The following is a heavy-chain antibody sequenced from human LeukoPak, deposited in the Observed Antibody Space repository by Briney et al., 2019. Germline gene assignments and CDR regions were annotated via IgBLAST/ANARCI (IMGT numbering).Heavy chain of an antibody. V-gene: IGHV3-53*01. CDR3: ARVPLVSGSYGMDV. CDR1: GFTVSSNY. J-gene: IGHJ6*02. Sequence: GGSLRLSCAASGFTVSSNYMSWVRQAPGKGLGWVSVIYSGGSTYYADSVKGRFTISRDNSKNTLYLQMNSLRAEDTAVYYCARVPLVSGSYGMDVWGQGTTVTVSS. CDR2: IYSGGST. D-gene: IGHD5-12*01.